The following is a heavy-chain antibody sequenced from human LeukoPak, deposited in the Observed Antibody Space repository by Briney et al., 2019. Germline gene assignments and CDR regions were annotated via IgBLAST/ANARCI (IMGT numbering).Heavy chain of an antibody. J-gene: IGHJ4*02. CDR3: TTIFGVVISPRRPEVF. D-gene: IGHD3-3*01. V-gene: IGHV3-49*04. CDR2: IRSKAYGGTT. Sequence: GGSLRLSCTASGFTFGDYAMSWVRQAPGKGLEWVGFIRSKAYGGTTEYAASVKGRFTISRDDSKSIAYLQMNSLKTEDTAVYYCTTIFGVVISPRRPEVFWGQGTLVTVSS. CDR1: GFTFGDYA.